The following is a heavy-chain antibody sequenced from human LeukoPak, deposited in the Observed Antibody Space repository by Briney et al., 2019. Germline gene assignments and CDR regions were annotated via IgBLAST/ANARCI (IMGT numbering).Heavy chain of an antibody. CDR2: IYHSGST. Sequence: SETLSLTCAVSGGSISSSNWWSWVRQPPGKGLEWIGEIYHSGSTNYNPSLKSRVTISVDKSKNQFSLKLSSVTAADTAVYYCARGIGWDIVVVPAAMFAFDIWGQGTMVTVSS. D-gene: IGHD2-2*01. V-gene: IGHV4-4*02. J-gene: IGHJ3*02. CDR3: ARGIGWDIVVVPAAMFAFDI. CDR1: GGSISSSNW.